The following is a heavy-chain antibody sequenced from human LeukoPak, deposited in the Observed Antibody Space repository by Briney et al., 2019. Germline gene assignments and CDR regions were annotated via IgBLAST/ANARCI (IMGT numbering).Heavy chain of an antibody. Sequence: GASVKVSCKASGYTFTSYGISWVRQAPGQGLEWMGWISGYNGNTNYAQNLQGRVTMTTDTSTSKASIDLRSLRSDDTAVYYCARDGTWGRYYYDRNGYDYYFDYWGQGSLVTVSS. J-gene: IGHJ4*02. CDR3: ARDGTWGRYYYDRNGYDYYFDY. D-gene: IGHD3-22*01. CDR2: ISGYNGNT. V-gene: IGHV1-18*01. CDR1: GYTFTSYG.